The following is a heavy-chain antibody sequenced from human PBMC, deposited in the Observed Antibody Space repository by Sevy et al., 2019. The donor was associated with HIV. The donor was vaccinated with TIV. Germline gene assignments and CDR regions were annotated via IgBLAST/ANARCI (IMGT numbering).Heavy chain of an antibody. CDR1: GFTFSSYA. CDR2: ISSSSSHI. V-gene: IGHV3-21*01. Sequence: GGCLRLSCAASGFTFSSYAMNWVRQAPGKGLEWVSSISSSSSHIYAADSLKGRFTISRDNAKKSLFLQMNSLRAEDTAIYYCARVAADDPDFYYYGMDVWGQGTTVTVSS. D-gene: IGHD6-13*01. J-gene: IGHJ6*02. CDR3: ARVAADDPDFYYYGMDV.